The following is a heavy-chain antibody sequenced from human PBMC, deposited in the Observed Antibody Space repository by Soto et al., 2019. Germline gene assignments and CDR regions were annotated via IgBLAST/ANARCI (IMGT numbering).Heavy chain of an antibody. V-gene: IGHV5-10-1*03. CDR2: IDPSDSYT. D-gene: IGHD2-2*01. J-gene: IGHJ6*02. CDR1: GYSFTSYW. Sequence: EVQLVQSGAEVKKPGESLRISCKGSGYSFTSYWISWVRQMPGKGLEWMGRIDPSDSYTNYSPSFQGHVTISADKSISTAYLQWSSLKASDTAMYYCARRLVVPAARPIYYYYGMDVWGQGTTVTVSS. CDR3: ARRLVVPAARPIYYYYGMDV.